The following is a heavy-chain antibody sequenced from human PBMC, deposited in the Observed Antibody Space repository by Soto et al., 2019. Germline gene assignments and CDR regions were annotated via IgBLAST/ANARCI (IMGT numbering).Heavy chain of an antibody. J-gene: IGHJ5*02. Sequence: PSETLSLTCSVSGGSINSSGYFWGWVRQPPGKGLEWIGCIYYSGSTYYNPSLRSRDTISVDTSKNQFSLKLSSVTAADTAVFSCARHYSSGCRNWFDPWGQGTLVTVSS. CDR3: ARHYSSGCRNWFDP. CDR2: IYYSGST. CDR1: GGSINSSGYF. V-gene: IGHV4-39*01. D-gene: IGHD6-19*01.